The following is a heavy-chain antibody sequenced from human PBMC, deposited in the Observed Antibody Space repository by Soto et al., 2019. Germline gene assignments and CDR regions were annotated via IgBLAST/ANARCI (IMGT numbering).Heavy chain of an antibody. CDR3: VRYRDTLVVPGDNRRHFFFCGLDV. V-gene: IGHV4-59*11. Sequence: SETLSLTCSVSGGSLFSHYWSWIRQPPGKGLEWIGYIYYDGRYHFNPSLKSRDTMSIDTSKNQFSLRVSSVSPAATAAYYCVRYRDTLVVPGDNRRHFFFCGLDVWGLWSTVTVS. J-gene: IGHJ6*02. CDR1: GGSLFSHY. CDR2: IYYDGRY. D-gene: IGHD2-2*01.